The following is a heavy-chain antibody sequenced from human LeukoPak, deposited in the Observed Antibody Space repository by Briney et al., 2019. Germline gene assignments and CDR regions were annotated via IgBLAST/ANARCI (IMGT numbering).Heavy chain of an antibody. CDR2: IYYSGST. CDR3: ARRYYNANSGYFENHFDY. Sequence: SETLSLTCTVSGGSISSSSYYWGWIRQPPGKGLEWIGSIYYSGSTYYNPSLKSRVTIYVDTSKNQFSLKLSSVTAADTAVYYCARRYYNANSGYFENHFDYWGQGTLVTVSS. D-gene: IGHD3-22*01. V-gene: IGHV4-39*01. CDR1: GGSISSSSYY. J-gene: IGHJ4*02.